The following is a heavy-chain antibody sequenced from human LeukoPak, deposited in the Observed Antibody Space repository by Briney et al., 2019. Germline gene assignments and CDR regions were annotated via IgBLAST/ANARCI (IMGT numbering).Heavy chain of an antibody. D-gene: IGHD3-3*01. CDR3: AREGYDFWSGYWGGYYFDY. V-gene: IGHV3-11*01. Sequence: GGSLRLSCAASGFTFSDYYMSWIRQAPGKGLEWVSYISSSGSTIYYADSVKGRFTISRDNAKNSLYLQMNSLRAEDTAVYYCAREGYDFWSGYWGGYYFDYWGQGTLVTVSS. J-gene: IGHJ4*02. CDR1: GFTFSDYY. CDR2: ISSSGSTI.